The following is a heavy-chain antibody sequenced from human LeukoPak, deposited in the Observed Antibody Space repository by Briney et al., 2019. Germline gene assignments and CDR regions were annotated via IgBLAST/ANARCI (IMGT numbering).Heavy chain of an antibody. CDR2: IIPIFGTA. CDR1: GGTFSSYA. Sequence: SSVKVSCKASGGTFSSYAISWLRQAPGQGLEWMGGIIPIFGTANYAQKFQGRVTITADESTSTAYMELSSLRSEDTAVYYCASYDSSGYSHRYWGQGTLVTVSS. J-gene: IGHJ4*02. D-gene: IGHD3-22*01. V-gene: IGHV1-69*01. CDR3: ASYDSSGYSHRY.